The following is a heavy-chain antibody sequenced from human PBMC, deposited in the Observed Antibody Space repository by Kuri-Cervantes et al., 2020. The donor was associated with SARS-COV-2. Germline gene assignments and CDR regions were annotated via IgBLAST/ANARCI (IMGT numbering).Heavy chain of an antibody. CDR3: ARGLLDRWEGYFDY. CDR1: GFTVSSNY. J-gene: IGHJ4*02. CDR2: IYSGGST. Sequence: GGSLRLSCAASGFTVSSNYMSWVRQAPGKGLEWVPVIYSGGSTYYADTVKGRFTISRDNSKNTLYLQMNSLRAEDTSVYYSARGLLDRWEGYFDYWGQGTLVTVSS. V-gene: IGHV3-53*01. D-gene: IGHD1-26*01.